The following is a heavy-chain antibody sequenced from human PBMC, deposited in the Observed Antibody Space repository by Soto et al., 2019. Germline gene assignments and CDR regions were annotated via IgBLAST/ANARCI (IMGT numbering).Heavy chain of an antibody. Sequence: SETLSPTCTVSGGSFKSGSYSWSWIRQPPGKGLEWIGYVYHTGRTSYNPSLKSRVSISMDTSKNQFSLNLDSVTAADTAVYFCARDFAYFDSWGQGTLVTVSS. V-gene: IGHV4-61*01. CDR2: VYHTGRT. CDR1: GGSFKSGSYS. D-gene: IGHD3-3*01. J-gene: IGHJ4*02. CDR3: ARDFAYFDS.